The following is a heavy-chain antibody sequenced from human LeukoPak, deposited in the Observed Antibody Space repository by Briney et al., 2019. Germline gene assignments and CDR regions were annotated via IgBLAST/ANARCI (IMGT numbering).Heavy chain of an antibody. CDR2: IKQDGSEK. V-gene: IGHV3-7*01. CDR1: EFTFSSYW. CDR3: ARHRSGGSQDDAFDI. D-gene: IGHD2-15*01. J-gene: IGHJ3*02. Sequence: PGGSLRLSCAASEFTFSSYWMCWVRQAPGKGLEWVTDIKQDGSEKYYVDSVKGRFTISRQNAKKSVFLQMNSLGAEDTAVYYCARHRSGGSQDDAFDIWGQGTMVTVSS.